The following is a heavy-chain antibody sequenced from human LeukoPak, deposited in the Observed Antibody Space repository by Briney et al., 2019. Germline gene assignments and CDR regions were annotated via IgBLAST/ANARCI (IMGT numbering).Heavy chain of an antibody. CDR3: ARDRGDGYNFDAFDI. D-gene: IGHD5-24*01. CDR2: ISSNEGST. Sequence: GGSLRLSCAASGFTFSSYAMHWVRQAPGKGLEYVSAISSNEGSTYYANSVKGRFTISRDNSKNTLYLQMGSLRAEDMAVYYCARDRGDGYNFDAFDIWGQGTMVTVSS. CDR1: GFTFSSYA. V-gene: IGHV3-64*01. J-gene: IGHJ3*02.